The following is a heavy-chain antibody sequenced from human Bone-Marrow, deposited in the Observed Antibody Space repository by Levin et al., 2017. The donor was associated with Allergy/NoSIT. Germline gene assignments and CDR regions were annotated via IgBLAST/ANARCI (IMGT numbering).Heavy chain of an antibody. CDR1: GGTFSRFA. Sequence: ASVKVSCKASGGTFSRFAISWVRQAPGQGLQWMGRIIPILGLPDYAQSFQDRITITADRSASTAFLEMRSLRSEDTAVYYCARPMSTGATRGLDYWCQGSLITVSS. CDR3: ARPMSTGATRGLDY. V-gene: IGHV1-69*04. J-gene: IGHJ4*02. D-gene: IGHD5-12*01. CDR2: IIPILGLP.